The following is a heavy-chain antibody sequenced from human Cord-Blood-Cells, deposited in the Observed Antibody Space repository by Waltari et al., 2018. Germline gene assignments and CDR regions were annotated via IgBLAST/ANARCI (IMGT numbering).Heavy chain of an antibody. J-gene: IGHJ3*02. D-gene: IGHD7-27*01. CDR2: RNPTRGRT. V-gene: IGHV1-2*02. CDR3: ARKVFLTGDAFDI. CDR1: GYTFTGYY. Sequence: QVQLVQSGAEVKKPGASVKVSCKASGYTFTGYYMHWVRQAPGQGLAWVGGRNPTRGRTNSAEKFQGEVTMTRDTSISTAYMELSRLRSDDTAVYYCARKVFLTGDAFDIWGQGTMVTVSS.